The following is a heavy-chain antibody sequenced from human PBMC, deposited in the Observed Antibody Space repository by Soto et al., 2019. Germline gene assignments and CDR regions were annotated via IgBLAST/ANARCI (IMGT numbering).Heavy chain of an antibody. V-gene: IGHV1-18*04. CDR2: ISAYNGNT. J-gene: IGHJ5*02. CDR3: ARAVDDCSSTSCSRPGWLDP. CDR1: GYTFTSYG. Sequence: ASVKVSCKASGYTFTSYGISWVRQAPGQGLEWMGWISAYNGNTNYAQKLQGRVTMTTDTSTSTAYMELRSLRSDDTAVYYCARAVDDCSSTSCSRPGWLDPWGQGTLVTVSS. D-gene: IGHD2-2*01.